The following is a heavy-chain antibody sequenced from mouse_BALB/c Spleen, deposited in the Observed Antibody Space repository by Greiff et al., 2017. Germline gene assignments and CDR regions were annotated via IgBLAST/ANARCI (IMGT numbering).Heavy chain of an antibody. Sequence: EVKLQESGPGLVKPSQSLSLTCTVTGYSITSDYAWNWIRQFPGNKLEWMGYISYSGSTSYNPSLKSRISITRDTSKNQFFLQLNSVTTEDTATYYCAITTVVASRFDYWGQGTTLTVSS. J-gene: IGHJ2*01. V-gene: IGHV3-2*02. CDR2: ISYSGST. CDR1: GYSITSDYA. CDR3: AITTVVASRFDY. D-gene: IGHD1-1*01.